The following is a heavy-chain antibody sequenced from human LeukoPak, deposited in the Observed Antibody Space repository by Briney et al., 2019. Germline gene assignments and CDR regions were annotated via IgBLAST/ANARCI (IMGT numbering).Heavy chain of an antibody. D-gene: IGHD4-17*01. CDR3: AKGGAAVTTWPPYFDY. CDR1: GFPFSNYA. J-gene: IGHJ4*02. Sequence: GGSLRLSCAASGFPFSNYAMTWVRQAPGKGLEGVSGISRGGDRTYYADSVKGRFTISRDNSKNTLYLQMNSLRAEDTAVYYCAKGGAAVTTWPPYFDYWGQGTLITVSS. V-gene: IGHV3-23*01. CDR2: ISRGGDRT.